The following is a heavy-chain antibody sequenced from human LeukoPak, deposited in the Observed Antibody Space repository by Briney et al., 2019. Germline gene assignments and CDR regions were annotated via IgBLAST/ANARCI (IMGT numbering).Heavy chain of an antibody. CDR2: IYYRGST. J-gene: IGHJ4*02. CDR3: ARDRSISATGYDY. CDR1: GGSISSYY. D-gene: IGHD6-13*01. Sequence: PSETLSLTCTVSGGSISSYYWSWIRQPPGKGLEWIGYIYYRGSTNYNPSLKSRVTISVDKSKNHFSLKLTSVTAADTAVYYCARDRSISATGYDYWGQGTLVTVSS. V-gene: IGHV4-59*12.